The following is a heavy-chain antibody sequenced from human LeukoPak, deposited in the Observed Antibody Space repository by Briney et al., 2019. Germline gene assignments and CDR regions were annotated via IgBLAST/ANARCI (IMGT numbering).Heavy chain of an antibody. Sequence: GGSLRLSCAASGFTFSSYWMSWVRQAPGKGLEWVANIKQDGSEKYYVDSVKGRFTISRDNAKNSLYLQMNSLRAEDTAVYYCARDGNYDFWSGYYVYWGQGTLVTVPS. CDR3: ARDGNYDFWSGYYVY. J-gene: IGHJ4*02. CDR2: IKQDGSEK. D-gene: IGHD3-3*01. CDR1: GFTFSSYW. V-gene: IGHV3-7*01.